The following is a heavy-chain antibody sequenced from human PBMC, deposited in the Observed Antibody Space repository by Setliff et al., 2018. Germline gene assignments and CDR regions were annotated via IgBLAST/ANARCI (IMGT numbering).Heavy chain of an antibody. CDR3: ARGQRYCSGGSCYYYMDV. CDR2: IYTSGST. Sequence: PSETLSLTCTVSGGSISSYYWSWIRQPAGKGLEWIGRIYTSGSTNYNPSLKSRVTMSVDTSKNQFSLKLSSVTAADTAVYYCARGQRYCSGGSCYYYMDVWGKGTTVTVYS. V-gene: IGHV4-4*07. D-gene: IGHD2-15*01. CDR1: GGSISSYY. J-gene: IGHJ6*03.